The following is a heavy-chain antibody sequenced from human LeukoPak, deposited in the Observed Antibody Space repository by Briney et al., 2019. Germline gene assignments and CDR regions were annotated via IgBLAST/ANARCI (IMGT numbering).Heavy chain of an antibody. V-gene: IGHV3-23*01. CDR3: AEDPPTVMANAFHI. J-gene: IGHJ3*02. CDR1: GFTFSSYG. CDR2: ISGSGGTT. Sequence: GESLRLSCAASGFTFSSYGMSWVRQAPGKGLEWVSSISGSGGTTYYADSVKGRFTISRDNSKNTLYLQMNSLRADDTAVYSCAEDPPTVMANAFHIWGQGAMVTVS. D-gene: IGHD5-18*01.